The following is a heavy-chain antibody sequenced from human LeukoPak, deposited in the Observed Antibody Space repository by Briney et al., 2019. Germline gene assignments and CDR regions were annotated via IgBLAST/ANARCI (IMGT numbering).Heavy chain of an antibody. J-gene: IGHJ4*02. CDR2: ISYGGSYK. V-gene: IGHV3-30*18. Sequence: PGGSLRLSCAVSGFTFSSYDMQWVRQAPGKGVERVALISYGGSYKYYADSMKGRFTISRDNSKNTLYLQMNSLRPEDTAVYYCAKARYYFDYWGQGTLVTVSS. CDR3: AKARYYFDY. CDR1: GFTFSSYD.